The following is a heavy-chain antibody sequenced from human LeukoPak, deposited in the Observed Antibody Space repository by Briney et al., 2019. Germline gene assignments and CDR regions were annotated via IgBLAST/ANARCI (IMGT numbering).Heavy chain of an antibody. D-gene: IGHD1-26*01. CDR1: GFTFSSYA. J-gene: IGHJ3*02. Sequence: GGSLRLSCAASGFTFSSYAVSWVRQAPGKGLEWVSAISGSGGSTYYADSVKGRFTISRDNSKNTLYLQMNSLRAEDTAVYYCVRLGATSVWGNTDAFDIWGQGTMVTVSS. CDR2: ISGSGGST. CDR3: VRLGATSVWGNTDAFDI. V-gene: IGHV3-23*01.